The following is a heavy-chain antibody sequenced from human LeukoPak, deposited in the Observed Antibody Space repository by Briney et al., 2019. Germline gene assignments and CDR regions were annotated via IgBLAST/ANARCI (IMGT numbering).Heavy chain of an antibody. V-gene: IGHV1-2*04. CDR1: GGTFSGYA. Sequence: ASVKVSCKASGGTFSGYAISWVRQAPGQGLEWMGWINPNSGGTNYAQKFQGWVTMTRDTSISTAYMELSRLRSDDTAVYYCARGTPAYYYDSSGYYDFDYWGQGTLVTVSS. J-gene: IGHJ4*02. CDR2: INPNSGGT. D-gene: IGHD3-22*01. CDR3: ARGTPAYYYDSSGYYDFDY.